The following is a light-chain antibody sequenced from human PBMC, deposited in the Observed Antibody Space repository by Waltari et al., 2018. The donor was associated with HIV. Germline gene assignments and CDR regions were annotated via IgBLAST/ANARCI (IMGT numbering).Light chain of an antibody. CDR3: CSYAGTWL. J-gene: IGLJ3*02. CDR2: DVT. Sequence: QSALTQPHSVSGSPGQSVTLSCTGTSSDVGDYNYVSWYQRHPGKAPKLMIYDVTKRPSGVPDRFSGSKSGNTASLTISGLQAEYDAEYYCCSYAGTWLFGGGTKLTVL. V-gene: IGLV2-11*01. CDR1: SSDVGDYNY.